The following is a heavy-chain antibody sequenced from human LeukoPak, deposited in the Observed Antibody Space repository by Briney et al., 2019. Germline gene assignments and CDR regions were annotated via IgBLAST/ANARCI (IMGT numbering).Heavy chain of an antibody. D-gene: IGHD2-8*01. CDR1: GFSFSGSA. V-gene: IGHV3-73*01. J-gene: IGHJ4*02. CDR2: IRSKASSYAT. Sequence: GGSLKLSCAASGFSFSGSAIHWVRQTSEKGLEWVGRIRSKASSYATGYGESVKGRFTISRDEPRSTAYLQMNSLKTEDTAVYYCSRIRDWSNGVDWGQGTLVTVSS. CDR3: SRIRDWSNGVD.